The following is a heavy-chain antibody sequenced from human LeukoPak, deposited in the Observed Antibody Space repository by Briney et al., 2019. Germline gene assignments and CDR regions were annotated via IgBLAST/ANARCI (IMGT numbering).Heavy chain of an antibody. V-gene: IGHV4-59*08. D-gene: IGHD5-18*01. CDR1: GGSISSYY. J-gene: IGHJ6*02. CDR3: ARHPGGRYSYGSHGYYYGMDV. Sequence: SETLSLICTVSGGSISSYYWSWIRQPPGKGLEWIGYIYYSGSTNYNPSLKSRVTISVDTSKNQFSLKLSSVTAADTAVYYCARHPGGRYSYGSHGYYYGMDVWGQGTTVTVSS. CDR2: IYYSGST.